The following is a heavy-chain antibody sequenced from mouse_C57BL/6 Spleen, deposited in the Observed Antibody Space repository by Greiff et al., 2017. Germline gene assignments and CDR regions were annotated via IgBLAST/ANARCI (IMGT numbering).Heavy chain of an antibody. D-gene: IGHD1-1*01. CDR3: VRQDYYGSRRYFDV. V-gene: IGHV10-1*01. CDR2: IRSKSNNYAT. Sequence: DVQLQESGGGLVQPKGSLKLSCAASGFSFNTYAMNWVRQAPGKGLEWVARIRSKSNNYATYYADSVKDRFTISRDDSESMLYLQMNNLKTEDTAMYYCVRQDYYGSRRYFDVWGTGTTVTVSS. J-gene: IGHJ1*03. CDR1: GFSFNTYA.